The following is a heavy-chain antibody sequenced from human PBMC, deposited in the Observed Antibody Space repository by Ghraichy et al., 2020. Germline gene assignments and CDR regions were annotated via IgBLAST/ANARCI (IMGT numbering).Heavy chain of an antibody. Sequence: LSLTCAASGFTFSSYSMNWVRQAPGKGLEWVSSISSSSSYIYYADSVKGRFTISRDNAKNSLYLQMNSLRAEDTAVYYCARDREMATITLDYWGQGTLVTVSS. V-gene: IGHV3-21*01. CDR2: ISSSSSYI. J-gene: IGHJ4*02. D-gene: IGHD5-24*01. CDR1: GFTFSSYS. CDR3: ARDREMATITLDY.